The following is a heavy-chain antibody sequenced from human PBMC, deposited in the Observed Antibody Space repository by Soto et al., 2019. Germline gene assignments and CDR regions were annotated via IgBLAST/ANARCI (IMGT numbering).Heavy chain of an antibody. J-gene: IGHJ3*02. CDR1: GFTFSSYA. CDR2: ISYDGSNK. Sequence: TGGSLRLSCAASGFTFSSYAMHWVRQAPGKGLEWVAVISYDGSNKYYADSVKGRFTISRDNSKNTLYLQMNSLGAEDTAVYYCARGRSRDAFDIWGQGTMVTVSS. V-gene: IGHV3-30-3*01. CDR3: ARGRSRDAFDI.